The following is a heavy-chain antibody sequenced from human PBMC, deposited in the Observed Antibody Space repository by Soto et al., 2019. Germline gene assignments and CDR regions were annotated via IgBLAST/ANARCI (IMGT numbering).Heavy chain of an antibody. CDR3: AAAWSSSLLDQT. CDR2: ISHSGIN. J-gene: IGHJ5*02. V-gene: IGHV4-31*03. CDR1: GASVATGGYY. Sequence: QVLLQESGPCLVKPSLTLSLTCRVSGASVATGGYYWTSLRQYSGVGLEFIGYISHSGINYHNPAHQLRTTRSVDTSKNHFSLALRFVTVADTAIYYCAAAWSSSLLDQTWGQGTLVTVSS. D-gene: IGHD6-19*01.